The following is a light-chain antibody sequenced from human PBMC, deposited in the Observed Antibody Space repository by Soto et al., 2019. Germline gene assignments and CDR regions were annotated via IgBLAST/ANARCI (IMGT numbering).Light chain of an antibody. CDR1: NSNIGSNT. CDR2: SDN. V-gene: IGLV1-44*01. CDR3: ATWDDSLNGGV. Sequence: QSVLTQPPSASGTPGQRVTISCSGSNSNIGSNTVNWYQHLPGTAPKLLIYSDNQRPSGVPDRFSGSKSGTSASLAISGLQSEDEADYYCATWDDSLNGGVFGGGTKVTVL. J-gene: IGLJ3*02.